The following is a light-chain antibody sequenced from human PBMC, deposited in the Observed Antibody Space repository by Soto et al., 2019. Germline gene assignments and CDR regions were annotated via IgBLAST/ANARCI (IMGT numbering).Light chain of an antibody. V-gene: IGKV3-20*01. Sequence: EIVLTQSPGTLSLSPGERATLSCRASQSVSNNYLAWYQQKPGQAPRLLIYGASSRATGIPDRSSGSGSGTDFTLTISRLEPEDFAVYYCQQYGSSPRTFGQGTKVDIK. J-gene: IGKJ1*01. CDR1: QSVSNNY. CDR3: QQYGSSPRT. CDR2: GAS.